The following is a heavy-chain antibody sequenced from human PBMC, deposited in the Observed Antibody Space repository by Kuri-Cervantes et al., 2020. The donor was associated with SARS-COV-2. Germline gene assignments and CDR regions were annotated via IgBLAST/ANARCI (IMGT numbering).Heavy chain of an antibody. CDR3: ASLGVDCSGGSCWQGFDY. CDR2: IYHSGST. J-gene: IGHJ4*02. Sequence: GSLRLSCTVSGGSISSSSYYWGWIRQPPGKGLEWIGSIYHSGSTYYNPSLKSRVTISVDTSKNQFSLKLSSVTAADTAVYYCASLGVDCSGGSCWQGFDYWGQGTLVTVSS. V-gene: IGHV4-39*07. CDR1: GGSISSSSYY. D-gene: IGHD2-15*01.